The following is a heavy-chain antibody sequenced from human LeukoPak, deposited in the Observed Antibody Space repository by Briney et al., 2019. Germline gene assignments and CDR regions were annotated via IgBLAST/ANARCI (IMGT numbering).Heavy chain of an antibody. CDR3: ARVGPIYSSSWHYYFDY. V-gene: IGHV1-46*01. CDR2: INPSGGST. D-gene: IGHD6-13*01. Sequence: ASVKVSCKASGYTFTSYYMHWVRQASGQGLEWMGIINPSGGSTSYAQKFQGRVTMTRDTSTSTVYMELSSLRSEDTAVYYCARVGPIYSSSWHYYFDYWGQGTLVTVSS. J-gene: IGHJ4*02. CDR1: GYTFTSYY.